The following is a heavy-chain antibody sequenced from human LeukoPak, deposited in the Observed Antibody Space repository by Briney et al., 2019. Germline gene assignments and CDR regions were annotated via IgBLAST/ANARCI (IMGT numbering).Heavy chain of an antibody. CDR3: AKCVMEGDWFDP. Sequence: GGSLRLSCAASGFTFSSYAMSWVRQAPGKGLEWVSAISGSGGSTYYADSVKGRFTISRDNSKNTLYLQMNSLRAEDTAVYYRAKCVMEGDWFDPWGQGTLVTVSS. CDR1: GFTFSSYA. CDR2: ISGSGGST. V-gene: IGHV3-23*01. J-gene: IGHJ5*02. D-gene: IGHD2-8*01.